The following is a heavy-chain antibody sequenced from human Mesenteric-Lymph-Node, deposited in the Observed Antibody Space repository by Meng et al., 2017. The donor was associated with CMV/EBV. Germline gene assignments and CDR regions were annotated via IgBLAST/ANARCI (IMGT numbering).Heavy chain of an antibody. CDR1: GFTFSSYA. CDR3: AMDMEDIVVVPAAYGDAFDI. J-gene: IGHJ3*02. CDR2: ISYDGGNQ. V-gene: IGHV3-30*04. Sequence: GESLKISCAASGFTFSSYAMHWVRQAPGKGLEWVAVISYDGGNQFYAESVKGRFTISRDNSKNTLYLQMNSLRAEDTAVYYCAMDMEDIVVVPAAYGDAFDIWGQGTMVTVSS. D-gene: IGHD2-2*01.